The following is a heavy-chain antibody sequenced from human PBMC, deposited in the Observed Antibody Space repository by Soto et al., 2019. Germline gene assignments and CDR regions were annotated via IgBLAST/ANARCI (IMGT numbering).Heavy chain of an antibody. V-gene: IGHV3-66*01. J-gene: IGHJ3*02. D-gene: IGHD6-6*01. CDR1: GFTVSSNY. Sequence: GGSLRLSCAASGFTVSSNYMSWVRQAPGKGLECVSLIYSAGSTYYANSVKGRFTISRDTSKNTLYLQMNSLRAEDTAVYYCARDYRFNIAAPSSDIWGQGTMVTVAS. CDR3: ARDYRFNIAAPSSDI. CDR2: IYSAGST.